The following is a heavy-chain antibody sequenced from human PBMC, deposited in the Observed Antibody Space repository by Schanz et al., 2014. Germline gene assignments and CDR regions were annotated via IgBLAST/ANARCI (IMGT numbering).Heavy chain of an antibody. CDR1: GFTFSSYA. D-gene: IGHD6-19*01. V-gene: IGHV3-23*01. CDR2: ISDNGIST. J-gene: IGHJ4*02. Sequence: VQLLESGGGLVQPGGSLRLSCVASGFTFSSYAMSWVRQAPGKGLEWVSGISDNGISTYYADSVKGRFSISRENSKSILYLQMNSLRADDTAVYYCAKAGSGWSTAGYYYWGQGTLVAVSS. CDR3: AKAGSGWSTAGYYY.